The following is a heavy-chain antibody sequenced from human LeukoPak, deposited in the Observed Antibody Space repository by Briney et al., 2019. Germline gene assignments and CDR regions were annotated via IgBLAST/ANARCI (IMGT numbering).Heavy chain of an antibody. V-gene: IGHV3-33*01. Sequence: GRSLRLSCAASGFTFSSYGMHWVRQAPGKGLEWVAVIWYDGSNKYYADSVKGRFTISRDNSKNTLYLQMNSLRAEDTAVYYCARVQIAAAGTIDYWGQGTLVTVSS. J-gene: IGHJ4*02. CDR3: ARVQIAAAGTIDY. CDR2: IWYDGSNK. CDR1: GFTFSSYG. D-gene: IGHD6-13*01.